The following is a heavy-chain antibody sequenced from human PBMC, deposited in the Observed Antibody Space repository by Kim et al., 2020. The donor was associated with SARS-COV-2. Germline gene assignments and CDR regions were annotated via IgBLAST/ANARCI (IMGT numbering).Heavy chain of an antibody. CDR2: ISYDGSNK. Sequence: GGSLRLSCAASGFTFSSYAMHWVRQAPGKGLEWVAVISYDGSNKYYADSVKGRFTISRDNSKNTLYLQMNSLRAEDTAVYYCAREGYSYWGYWFDPWGQGTLVTVSS. V-gene: IGHV3-30-3*01. CDR1: GFTFSSYA. CDR3: AREGYSYWGYWFDP. J-gene: IGHJ5*02. D-gene: IGHD5-18*01.